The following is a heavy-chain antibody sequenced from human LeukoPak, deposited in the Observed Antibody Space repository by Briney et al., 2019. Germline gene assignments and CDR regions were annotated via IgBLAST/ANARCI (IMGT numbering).Heavy chain of an antibody. CDR3: ARSYSSSYLWGY. D-gene: IGHD6-6*01. CDR1: GFTFSSYS. CDR2: ISSSSSYI. V-gene: IGHV3-21*04. Sequence: GGSLRLSCAASGFTFSSYSMNWVRQAPGKGLEWVSSISSSSSYIYYADSVKGRFTISRDNAKNSLYLQMNSLRAEDTAVHYCARSYSSSYLWGYWGQGTLVTVSS. J-gene: IGHJ4*02.